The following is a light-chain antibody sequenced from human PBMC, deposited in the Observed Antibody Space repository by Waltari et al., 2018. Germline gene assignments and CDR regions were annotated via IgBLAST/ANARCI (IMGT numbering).Light chain of an antibody. Sequence: DIVMTQSPNSLTVSVGERATINCRSSQSVLNRPENQKCSAWYQQNPGEPPKHLIYGASTRESGVSDRFSGSETGTDFTLTITSLQAEDVAGYYCQQYYSPPHSFGQGTKLEI. V-gene: IGKV4-1*01. CDR3: QQYYSPPHS. J-gene: IGKJ2*01. CDR1: QSVLNRPENQKC. CDR2: GAS.